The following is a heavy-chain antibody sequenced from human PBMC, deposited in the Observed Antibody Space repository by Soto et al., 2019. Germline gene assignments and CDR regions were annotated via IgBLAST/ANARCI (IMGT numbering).Heavy chain of an antibody. D-gene: IGHD2-15*01. CDR1: GVTFSSYA. CDR2: IIPIFGTA. CDR3: AKRVKVVVAATPHYYYGMDV. Sequence: SVKVSCKASGVTFSSYAISWVRQAPGQGLEWMGGIIPIFGTANYAQKFQGRVTITADESTSTAYMELSSLRSEDTAVYYCAKRVKVVVAATPHYYYGMDVWGQGTTVTVS. J-gene: IGHJ6*02. V-gene: IGHV1-69*13.